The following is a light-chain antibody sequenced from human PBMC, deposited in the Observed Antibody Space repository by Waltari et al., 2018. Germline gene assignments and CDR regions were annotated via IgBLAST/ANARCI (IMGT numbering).Light chain of an antibody. Sequence: SNLPWSRQRPGQAPRFLTYDASNRATGIPGRFRGSGSGTDFTLTTSRLEPEDFAVYYCQWRSHWPPLAFGGGTKVEIQ. CDR1: SN. CDR2: DAS. J-gene: IGKJ4*01. CDR3: QWRSHWPPLA. V-gene: IGKV3-11*01.